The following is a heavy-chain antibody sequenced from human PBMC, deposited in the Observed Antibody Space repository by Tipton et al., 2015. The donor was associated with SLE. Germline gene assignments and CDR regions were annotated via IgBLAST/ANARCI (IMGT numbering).Heavy chain of an antibody. D-gene: IGHD3-10*01. CDR1: GHTSTSYT. CDR2: INAGNGNT. CDR3: ARVTILFYGMDV. V-gene: IGHV1-3*01. J-gene: IGHJ6*02. Sequence: QSGAEVKKPGASVRVSCKASGHTSTSYTLHWVRQAPGQRLEWMGWINAGNGNTKYSQKFQGRVTITRDTSASTAYMELSSLSSEDTAVYYCARVTILFYGMDVWGQGTTVTVSS.